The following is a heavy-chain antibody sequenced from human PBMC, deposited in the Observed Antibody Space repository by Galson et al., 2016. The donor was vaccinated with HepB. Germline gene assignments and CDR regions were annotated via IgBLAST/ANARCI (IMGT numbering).Heavy chain of an antibody. J-gene: IGHJ2*01. V-gene: IGHV3-7*03. CDR1: RFTFINSW. CDR3: ARALSSSGWTYWHFDL. Sequence: SLRLSCAASRFTFINSWMSWVRQAPGKGLEWVANIKQDGSEKYYVDSVKGRFTISRDNAKNSLFLQMNGLRAEDTAVYYCARALSSSGWTYWHFDLWGRGTLVTVSS. CDR2: IKQDGSEK. D-gene: IGHD6-19*01.